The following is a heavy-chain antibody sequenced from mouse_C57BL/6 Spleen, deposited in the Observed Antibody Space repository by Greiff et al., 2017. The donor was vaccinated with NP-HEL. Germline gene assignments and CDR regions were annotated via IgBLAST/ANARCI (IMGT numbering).Heavy chain of an antibody. J-gene: IGHJ2*01. D-gene: IGHD4-1*01. Sequence: QVHVKQSGAELVRPGASVTLSCKASGYTFTDYEMHWVKQTPVHGLEWIGAIDPETGGTAYNQKFKGKAILTADKSSSTAYMELRSLTSEDSAVYYCTRGITGLYYFDYWGQGTTLTVSS. CDR1: GYTFTDYE. V-gene: IGHV1-15*01. CDR2: IDPETGGT. CDR3: TRGITGLYYFDY.